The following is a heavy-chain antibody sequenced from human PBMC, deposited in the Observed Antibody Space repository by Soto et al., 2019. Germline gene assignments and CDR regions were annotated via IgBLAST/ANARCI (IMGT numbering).Heavy chain of an antibody. CDR3: VRDVGGSGWFAP. V-gene: IGHV4-4*07. J-gene: IGHJ5*02. CDR2: IYSSGTT. Sequence: SETLSLTCTVSGISIDNYYCSWIRQSAGKGLAWIGRIYSSGTTNYNPSLKSRVTMSVDMSKSQFSLNVRSVTAADTAVYYCVRDVGGSGWFAPWGQGTLVTVSS. CDR1: GISIDNYY.